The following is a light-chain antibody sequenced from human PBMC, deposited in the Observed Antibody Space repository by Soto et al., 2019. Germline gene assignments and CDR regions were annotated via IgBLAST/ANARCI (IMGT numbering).Light chain of an antibody. CDR3: QHYNSYSEA. Sequence: DIPMTQSPSTLSESVGDRVTMTCRASQTISSWLAWYQQKPGKAPKLLIYKASTLKSGVPSRFSGSGSGTEFTLTISSLQTDDFATYYCQHYNSYSEAFGQGTKVDI. CDR1: QTISSW. V-gene: IGKV1-5*03. CDR2: KAS. J-gene: IGKJ1*01.